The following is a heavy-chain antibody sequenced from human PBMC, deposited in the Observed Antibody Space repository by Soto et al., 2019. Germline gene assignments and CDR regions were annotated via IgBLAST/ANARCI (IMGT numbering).Heavy chain of an antibody. Sequence: QVQLVQSGAEVKKPGASVKVSCKASGYTFTGYHMHWVRQAPGQGLEWMGWINPNSGVTIYAQKFQGRVIMTRERPITTAYMELGRLTSDDTAVYYCARRLGLLVTHIPGYWGQGTLVAVSS. CDR1: GYTFTGYH. D-gene: IGHD2-21*02. CDR3: ARRLGLLVTHIPGY. CDR2: INPNSGVT. J-gene: IGHJ4*02. V-gene: IGHV1-2*02.